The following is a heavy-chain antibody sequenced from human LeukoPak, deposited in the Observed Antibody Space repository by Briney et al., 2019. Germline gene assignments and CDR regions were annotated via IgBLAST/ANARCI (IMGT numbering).Heavy chain of an antibody. Sequence: PSETLSLTCTVSGYSISSGYYWGWIRQPPGKGLEWIGSIYHSGSTNYNPSLKSRVTISVDTSKNQFSLKLSSVTAADTAVYYCARTRQRIAVAGTSPYAFDIWGQGTMVTVSS. V-gene: IGHV4-38-2*02. CDR2: IYHSGST. D-gene: IGHD6-19*01. J-gene: IGHJ3*02. CDR3: ARTRQRIAVAGTSPYAFDI. CDR1: GYSISSGYY.